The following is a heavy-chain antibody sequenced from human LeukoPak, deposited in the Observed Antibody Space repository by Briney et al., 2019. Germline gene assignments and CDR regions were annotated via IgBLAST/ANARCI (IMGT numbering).Heavy chain of an antibody. D-gene: IGHD1-26*01. CDR2: ISSGSTYI. J-gene: IGHJ4*02. Sequence: GGSLRLSCAASGFNLNSHNMNWVRQAPGKGLEWVSSISSGSTYIYYADSVKGRFTISRDNAKNLLYLEVNSLRVDDTAVYYCARDCQTSGSPDAYWGQGTLVTVSS. CDR1: GFNLNSHN. V-gene: IGHV3-21*01. CDR3: ARDCQTSGSPDAY.